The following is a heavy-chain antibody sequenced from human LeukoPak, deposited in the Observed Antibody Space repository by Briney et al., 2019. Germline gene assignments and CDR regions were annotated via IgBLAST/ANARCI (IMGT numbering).Heavy chain of an antibody. CDR1: GGSISSYY. V-gene: IGHV4-59*01. Sequence: PSETPSLTCTVSGGSISSYYWSWIRQPPGKGLEWIGYIYYSGSTNYNPSLKSRVTISVDTSKNQFSLKLSSVTAADTAVYYCARVAMGSVDYWGQGTLVTVSS. CDR3: ARVAMGSVDY. CDR2: IYYSGST. J-gene: IGHJ4*02. D-gene: IGHD5-18*01.